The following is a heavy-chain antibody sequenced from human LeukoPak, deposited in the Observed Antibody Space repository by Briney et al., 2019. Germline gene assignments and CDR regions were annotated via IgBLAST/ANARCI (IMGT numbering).Heavy chain of an antibody. J-gene: IGHJ4*02. D-gene: IGHD3-10*01. CDR2: IKQDGSEK. Sequence: GGSLRLSCAASGFTFSSYWMSWVRQAPGKGLEWVANIKQDGSEKYYVDSVKGRFTISRDNAKNSLYLQMNSLRAEDTAVYYCARERSYGSGSYYNGEDYWGQGTLVTLSS. CDR3: ARERSYGSGSYYNGEDY. CDR1: GFTFSSYW. V-gene: IGHV3-7*01.